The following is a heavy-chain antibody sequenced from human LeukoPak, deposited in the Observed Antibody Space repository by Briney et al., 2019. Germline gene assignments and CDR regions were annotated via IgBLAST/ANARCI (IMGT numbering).Heavy chain of an antibody. CDR1: GGTFISYA. Sequence: GASVKVSCKASGGTFISYAISWVRQAPGQGLEWMGGIIPIFGTANYAQKFQGRVTITADESTSTAYMELSSLRSEDTAVYYCARVQSSYSSSSYDFDYWGQGTLVTVSS. J-gene: IGHJ4*02. CDR2: IIPIFGTA. D-gene: IGHD6-6*01. CDR3: ARVQSSYSSSSYDFDY. V-gene: IGHV1-69*13.